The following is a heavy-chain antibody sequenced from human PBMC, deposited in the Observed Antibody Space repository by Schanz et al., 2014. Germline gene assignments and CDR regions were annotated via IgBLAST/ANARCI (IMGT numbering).Heavy chain of an antibody. CDR1: GYSFTTYD. J-gene: IGHJ6*02. CDR2: ISVYHGHT. V-gene: IGHV1-18*01. D-gene: IGHD3-10*01. Sequence: QVQLVQSGAEVKKPGASVRVSCKASGYSFTTYDVNWVRQAPGQGLEWMGWISVYHGHTNYAEKVHGRVTMTTDTSTSTAYMELRSLISDDTAVYYCVRDAGWAFGDYHGMDVWGQGTSVNVSS. CDR3: VRDAGWAFGDYHGMDV.